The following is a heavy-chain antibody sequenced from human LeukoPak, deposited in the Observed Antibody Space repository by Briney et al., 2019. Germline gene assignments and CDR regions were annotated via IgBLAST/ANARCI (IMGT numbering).Heavy chain of an antibody. CDR3: ANEPTRGYCSGGSCQLFDS. CDR1: GFTLSSYA. D-gene: IGHD2-15*01. V-gene: IGHV3-23*01. J-gene: IGHJ4*02. Sequence: PGGSLRLSCAASGFTLSSYAMSWVRQAPGKGLEWVSAISGSGGSTYYADSVKGRFTISRDNSKNTLYLQMNSLRAEDTAVYYCANEPTRGYCSGGSCQLFDSWGQGTLVTVSS. CDR2: ISGSGGST.